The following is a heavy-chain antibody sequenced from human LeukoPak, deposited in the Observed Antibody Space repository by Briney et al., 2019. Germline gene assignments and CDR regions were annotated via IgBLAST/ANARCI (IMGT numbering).Heavy chain of an antibody. CDR2: ISDNGDDT. D-gene: IGHD4-11*01. Sequence: GGPLRLSCAASGFTFSSYAMIWVRQAPGKGLDWVSSISDNGDDTYYADSVKGRFTISRDNSDNTLYLQMNSLRADDAAVYFCAKGYYGNYVAVDYWGQGTLVTVSS. V-gene: IGHV3-23*01. J-gene: IGHJ4*02. CDR1: GFTFSSYA. CDR3: AKGYYGNYVAVDY.